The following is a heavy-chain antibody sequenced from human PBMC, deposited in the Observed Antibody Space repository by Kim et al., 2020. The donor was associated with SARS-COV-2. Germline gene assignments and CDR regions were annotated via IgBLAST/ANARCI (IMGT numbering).Heavy chain of an antibody. D-gene: IGHD1-7*01. V-gene: IGHV1-69*13. CDR3: ARDGEGRSWNYGHGYNWFDP. CDR2: IIPIFGTA. Sequence: SVKVSCKASGGTFSSYAISWVRQAPGQGLEWMGGIIPIFGTANYAQKFQGRVTITADESTSTAYMELSSLRSEDTAVYYCARDGEGRSWNYGHGYNWFDPWGQGTLVTVSS. CDR1: GGTFSSYA. J-gene: IGHJ5*02.